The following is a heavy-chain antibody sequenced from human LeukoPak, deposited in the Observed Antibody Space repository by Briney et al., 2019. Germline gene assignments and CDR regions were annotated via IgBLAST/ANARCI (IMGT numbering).Heavy chain of an antibody. CDR3: ARQVRGVTLFDY. V-gene: IGHV1-2*06. CDR2: INHKSGGT. J-gene: IGHJ4*02. CDR1: GYTFTGYY. Sequence: ASVKVSCKASGYTFTGYYMHWVRQAPGKGHEWMGRINHKSGGTNYEQKFQGRDNINRDTDNSTDYMELSSLRSDDTAVYYCARQVRGVTLFDYWGQGTLVTVSS. D-gene: IGHD3-10*01.